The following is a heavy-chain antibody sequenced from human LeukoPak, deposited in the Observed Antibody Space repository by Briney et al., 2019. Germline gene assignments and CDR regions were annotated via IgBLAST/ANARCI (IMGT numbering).Heavy chain of an antibody. CDR1: GGSISSSSYY. CDR2: IYYSGST. D-gene: IGHD3-22*01. CDR3: ARSYDSSGTLGIY. Sequence: SETLSLTCTVSGGSISSSSYYWGWIRQPPGKGLEWIGSIYYSGSTYYNPSLKSRVTISVDTSKNQFSLKLSSVTAADTAVYYCARSYDSSGTLGIYWGQGTLVTVSS. J-gene: IGHJ4*02. V-gene: IGHV4-39*01.